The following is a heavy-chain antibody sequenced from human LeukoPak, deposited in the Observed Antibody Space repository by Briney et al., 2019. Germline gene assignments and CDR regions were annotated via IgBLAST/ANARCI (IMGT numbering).Heavy chain of an antibody. D-gene: IGHD6-13*01. CDR2: ISGDGGST. Sequence: GGSLRLSCAASGFTFDDYAMHWVRQAPGKGLEWVSLISGDGGSTYYADSVKGRFTISRDNSKNSLYLQMNSLRTEDTALYYCAKDASPGYSSSWYWNDYSGQGTLVTVSS. CDR3: AKDASPGYSSSWYWNDY. J-gene: IGHJ4*02. V-gene: IGHV3-43*02. CDR1: GFTFDDYA.